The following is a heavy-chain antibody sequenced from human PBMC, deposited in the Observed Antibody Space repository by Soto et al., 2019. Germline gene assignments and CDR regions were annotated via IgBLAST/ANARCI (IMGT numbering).Heavy chain of an antibody. CDR3: AKHRTCDTNPCSGGFAN. Sequence: GGSLRLSCAASGFPFSTYAMNWVRQAPGKGLEWVAGISDRGSIIHYAESVRGRFTISRDNSENTLYLQMNSLGADDTAVYYCAKHRTCDTNPCSGGFANWGQGTPVTVSS. V-gene: IGHV3-23*01. J-gene: IGHJ4*02. CDR2: ISDRGSII. D-gene: IGHD2-8*01. CDR1: GFPFSTYA.